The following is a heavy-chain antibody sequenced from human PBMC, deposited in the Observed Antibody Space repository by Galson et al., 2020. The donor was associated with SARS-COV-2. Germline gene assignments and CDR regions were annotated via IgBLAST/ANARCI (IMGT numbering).Heavy chain of an antibody. CDR2: VNHSGST. CDR1: GGSSSGYF. V-gene: IGHV4-34*01. Sequence: SETLSLTCAVYGGSSSGYFWSWIRQPPGKGLEWIEEVNHSGSTNYNPSLKSRVTISVDTSKNQFSLKLSSVTAADTAVYYCARGLDGTGRFNGWDYWGQGTLVTVSS. J-gene: IGHJ4*02. CDR3: ARGLDGTGRFNGWDY. D-gene: IGHD2-8*02.